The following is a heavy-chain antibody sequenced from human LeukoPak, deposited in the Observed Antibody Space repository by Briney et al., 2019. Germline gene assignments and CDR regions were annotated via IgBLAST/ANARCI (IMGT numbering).Heavy chain of an antibody. V-gene: IGHV3-9*01. CDR1: GFTFDDYA. CDR2: IDWNSGSI. CDR3: VKGIVSWDYYGMDV. Sequence: LGLSCAASGFTFDDYAMHWGRQAPGEGLEGVSGIDWNSGSIIDADSVKGRFTISRDNAKNSLYLQMNSLRAEDTALYYCVKGIVSWDYYGMDVWGQGITVTVSS. J-gene: IGHJ6*02. D-gene: IGHD1-26*01.